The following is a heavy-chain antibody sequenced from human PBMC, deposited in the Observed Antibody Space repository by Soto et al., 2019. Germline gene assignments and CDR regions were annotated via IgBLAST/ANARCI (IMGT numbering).Heavy chain of an antibody. J-gene: IGHJ4*02. CDR1: GFTFSRYW. Sequence: EVQLVESGGGLVQPGESLRLSCAASGFTFSRYWMHWVRQGPGKGLVWVARITNDGRSTGYADSVKGRFTISRDNAKNTLDLQINSLRAEDTAVYYCARDGDGDYPVDYWGQGTLVTVPS. CDR3: ARDGDGDYPVDY. CDR2: ITNDGRST. V-gene: IGHV3-74*01. D-gene: IGHD4-17*01.